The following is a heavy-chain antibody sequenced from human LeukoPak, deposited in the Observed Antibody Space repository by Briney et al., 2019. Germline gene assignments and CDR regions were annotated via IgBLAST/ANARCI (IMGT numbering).Heavy chain of an antibody. CDR2: INQSGTT. D-gene: IGHD3-10*01. CDR3: ARGSGYGSAFQYKAQYFDS. Sequence: PSETLSLTCAVYGESFSAYYWSWVRQPPGKGLEWLGEINQSGTTNYNPSLKSRVNTSLDTSKNQFSLKLTSVTAADTAVYYCARGSGYGSAFQYKAQYFDSWGQGILVTVSS. J-gene: IGHJ4*02. V-gene: IGHV4-34*01. CDR1: GESFSAYY.